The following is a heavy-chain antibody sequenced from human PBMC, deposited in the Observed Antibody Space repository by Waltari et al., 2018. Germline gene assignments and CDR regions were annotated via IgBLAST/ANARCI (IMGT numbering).Heavy chain of an antibody. J-gene: IGHJ4*02. Sequence: QVQLQQWGAGLLKPSETLSLTCAVYGGSFSGYYWSWIRQPPGKGLEWIGEINHSGSTNYNPSLKSRVTISVDTSKNQFSLKLSSVTAADTAVYYCARGRLSLVVVAATRREVHYYFDYWGQGTLVTVSS. D-gene: IGHD2-15*01. CDR3: ARGRLSLVVVAATRREVHYYFDY. CDR1: GGSFSGYY. V-gene: IGHV4-34*01. CDR2: INHSGST.